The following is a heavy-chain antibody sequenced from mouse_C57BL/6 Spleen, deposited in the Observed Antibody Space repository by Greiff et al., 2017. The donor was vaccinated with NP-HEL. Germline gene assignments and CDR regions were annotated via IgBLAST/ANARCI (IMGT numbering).Heavy chain of an antibody. J-gene: IGHJ3*01. D-gene: IGHD1-1*01. CDR2: IYPGSGST. CDR1: GYTFTSYW. CDR3: ATYYYGSSSWFAY. V-gene: IGHV1-55*01. Sequence: QVQLQQSGAELVKPGASVKMSCKASGYTFTSYWITWVKQRPGQGLEWIGDIYPGSGSTNYNEKFKSKATLTVDTSSSTAYMQLSSLTSEDSAVYYCATYYYGSSSWFAYWGQGTLVTVSA.